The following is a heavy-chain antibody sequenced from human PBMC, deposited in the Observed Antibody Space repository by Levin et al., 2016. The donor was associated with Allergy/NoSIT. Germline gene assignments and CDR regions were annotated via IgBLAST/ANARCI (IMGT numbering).Heavy chain of an antibody. V-gene: IGHV3-21*01. CDR2: ISSSSSYI. D-gene: IGHD3-22*01. CDR3: ARAASSSGYYDYAFDY. Sequence: VRQAPGKGLEWVSSISSSSSYIYYADSVKGRFTISRDNAKNSLYLQMNSLRAEDTAVYYCARAASSSGYYDYAFDYWGQGTLVTVSS. J-gene: IGHJ4*02.